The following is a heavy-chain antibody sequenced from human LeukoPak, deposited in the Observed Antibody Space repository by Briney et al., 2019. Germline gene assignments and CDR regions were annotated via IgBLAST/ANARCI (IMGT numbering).Heavy chain of an antibody. V-gene: IGHV5-51*01. CDR1: GYSFTSHW. J-gene: IGHJ3*01. CDR2: IYPDDSDT. D-gene: IGHD6-19*01. CDR3: ARRQSSGWYLFDF. Sequence: GESLKISCKGSGYSFTSHWIAWVRQMPGEGLEWMGIIYPDDSDTTYSPSFQGQVTISADKSISPAYLQWSSLKASDTAMYYCARRQSSGWYLFDFWGQGTLVTVSS.